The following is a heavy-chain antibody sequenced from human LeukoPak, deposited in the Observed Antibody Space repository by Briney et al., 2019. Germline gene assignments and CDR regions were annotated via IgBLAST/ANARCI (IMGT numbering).Heavy chain of an antibody. CDR1: GFTFSSYA. CDR3: AREDCSSTSCYTR. J-gene: IGHJ6*04. Sequence: GGSLRLSCAASGFTFSSYAMSWVRQAPGKGLEWVSAISGSGGSTYSADSVKGRFTISRDNSKNTLYLQMNSLRAEDTAVYYCAREDCSSTSCYTRWGKGTTVTVSS. CDR2: ISGSGGST. D-gene: IGHD2-2*02. V-gene: IGHV3-23*01.